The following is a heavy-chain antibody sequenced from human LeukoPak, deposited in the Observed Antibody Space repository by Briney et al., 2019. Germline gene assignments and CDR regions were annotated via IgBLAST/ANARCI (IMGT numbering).Heavy chain of an antibody. CDR2: IKQDGSEE. J-gene: IGHJ4*02. CDR1: DFTFSNSW. V-gene: IGHV3-7*01. D-gene: IGHD3-22*01. Sequence: GDSLRLSCAASDFTFSNSWMSWVRQAPGKGLEWVATIKQDGSEEYYVDSVKGRFTISRDNAKNSLYLQMNSLRAEDTAVYYCASGFDSRFFDKWGQGTLVTVSS. CDR3: ASGFDSRFFDK.